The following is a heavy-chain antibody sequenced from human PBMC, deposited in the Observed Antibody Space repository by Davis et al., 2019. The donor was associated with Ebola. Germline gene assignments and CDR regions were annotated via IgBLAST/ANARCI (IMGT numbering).Heavy chain of an antibody. CDR2: ISGSGGST. CDR3: ARGRKGLRGFGVVILYYYGMDV. CDR1: GFTFSSYA. Sequence: GSLRLSCAASGFTFSSYAMSWVRQAPGKGLEWVSAISGSGGSTYYTGSVKGRFTISRDNSKNTLYLQMNSLRSEDTAVYYCARGRKGLRGFGVVILYYYGMDVWGKGTTVTVSS. V-gene: IGHV3-23*01. D-gene: IGHD3-3*01. J-gene: IGHJ6*04.